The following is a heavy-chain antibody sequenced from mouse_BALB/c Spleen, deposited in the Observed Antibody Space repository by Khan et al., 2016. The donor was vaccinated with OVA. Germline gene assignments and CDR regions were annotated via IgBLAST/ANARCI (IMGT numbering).Heavy chain of an antibody. J-gene: IGHJ2*01. CDR1: GYTFTDNY. D-gene: IGHD1-1*01. Sequence: VQLQQSGPELVKPGASVKISCKASGYTFTDNYINWVKQKPGQGLEWIGWIYPGSGKTKYNEKFKGKATLTVDTSSSTAYMQLSSLTSEDTAVYCGARGGYYSNSLFDYWGQGTTLTVSS. V-gene: IGHV1-84*02. CDR2: IYPGSGKT. CDR3: ARGGYYSNSLFDY.